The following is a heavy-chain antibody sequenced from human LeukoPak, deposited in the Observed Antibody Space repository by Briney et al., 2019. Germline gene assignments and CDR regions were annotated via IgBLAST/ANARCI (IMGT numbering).Heavy chain of an antibody. Sequence: GSLRLSCAASGFTFSSYGMHWVRQAPGKGLEWVAVIWYEGTNKYYGDSVKGRFTISRDNSKNTLYLQMNSLRVEDTAMYYCARQGGLGNYAAGSWFDPWGQGTLVTVSS. CDR1: GFTFSSYG. J-gene: IGHJ5*02. D-gene: IGHD1-7*01. CDR3: ARQGGLGNYAAGSWFDP. CDR2: IWYEGTNK. V-gene: IGHV3-33*01.